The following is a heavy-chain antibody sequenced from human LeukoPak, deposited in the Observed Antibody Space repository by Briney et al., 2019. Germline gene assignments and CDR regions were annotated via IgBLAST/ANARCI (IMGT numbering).Heavy chain of an antibody. J-gene: IGHJ6*03. Sequence: SSETLSLTCTVSGGSISSHYWSWIRQPPGKGLEWIGYIYYSGSTNYNPSLKSRVTISVGTSKNQFSLKLSSVTAADTAVYYCARARWSIAARPDYYYYYMDVWGKGTTVTISS. CDR1: GGSISSHY. D-gene: IGHD6-6*01. V-gene: IGHV4-59*11. CDR3: ARARWSIAARPDYYYYYMDV. CDR2: IYYSGST.